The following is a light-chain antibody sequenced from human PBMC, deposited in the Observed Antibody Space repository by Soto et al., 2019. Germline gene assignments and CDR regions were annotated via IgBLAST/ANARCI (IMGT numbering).Light chain of an antibody. CDR1: QSISSN. J-gene: IGKJ1*01. CDR2: GAS. CDR3: QQDNNWPPWT. V-gene: IGKV3-15*01. Sequence: EVVMTQSPATLSVSPGERATLSCRASQSISSNLAWYQQKPGQATRLLIYGASTRATGIPARFSGSGSGTEFTLTISSLQSEDFAVYYCQQDNNWPPWTFGQGTKVDIK.